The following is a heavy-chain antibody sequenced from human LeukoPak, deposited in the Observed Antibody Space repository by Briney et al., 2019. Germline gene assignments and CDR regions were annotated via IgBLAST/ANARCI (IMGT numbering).Heavy chain of an antibody. V-gene: IGHV1-2*02. CDR3: ARGGFDY. CDR1: GYTFTGYY. J-gene: IGHJ4*02. CDR2: ISPNSDDT. Sequence: ASVKISCKASGYTFTGYYLHWVRQAPRQGLEWMGWISPNSDDTNYAQKFRGRVNMTRDTSISTAYMELSRLRSDDTAIYYCARGGFDYWGQGTLVTVSS.